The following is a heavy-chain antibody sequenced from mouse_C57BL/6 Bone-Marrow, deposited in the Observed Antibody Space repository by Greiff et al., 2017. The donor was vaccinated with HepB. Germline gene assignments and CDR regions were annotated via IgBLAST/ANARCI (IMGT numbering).Heavy chain of an antibody. V-gene: IGHV14-4*01. J-gene: IGHJ2*01. CDR2: IDPENGDT. D-gene: IGHD2-2*01. Sequence: EVQLQESGAELVRPGASVKLSCTASGFNIKDDYMHWVKQRPEQGLEWIGWIDPENGDTEYASKFQGKATITADTSSNTAYLQLSSLTSEDTAVYYCTTSMVTTNYLDYWGQGTTLTVSS. CDR1: GFNIKDDY. CDR3: TTSMVTTNYLDY.